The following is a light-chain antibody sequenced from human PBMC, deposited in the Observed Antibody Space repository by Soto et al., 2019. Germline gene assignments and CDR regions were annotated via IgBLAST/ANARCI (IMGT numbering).Light chain of an antibody. CDR2: AAP. V-gene: IGKV1-9*01. CDR1: QGISSP. J-gene: IGKJ1*01. CDR3: QQYNSYSGT. Sequence: IPRTQSPALLSVALGERVTIACRASQGISSPLAWYQQRAGKAPKFLIYAAPTLQSGAPSRFSGSGSGTDFALTISSLQPEDSATYYWQQYNSYSGTFGQGTKVDIK.